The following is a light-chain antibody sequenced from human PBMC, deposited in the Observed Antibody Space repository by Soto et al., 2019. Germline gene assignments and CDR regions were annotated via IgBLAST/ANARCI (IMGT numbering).Light chain of an antibody. J-gene: IGLJ1*01. V-gene: IGLV2-23*01. CDR1: SSDVGTYNL. CDR2: EGS. Sequence: QSALTQPASVSGSPGQSITISCTGTSSDVGTYNLVSWYQHHPGKAPKLMIYEGSKRPSGVSNRFSGSKSGNTASLTISGLQAEDEAVYYCSSYAGSNTFVFGTGTKLTVL. CDR3: SSYAGSNTFV.